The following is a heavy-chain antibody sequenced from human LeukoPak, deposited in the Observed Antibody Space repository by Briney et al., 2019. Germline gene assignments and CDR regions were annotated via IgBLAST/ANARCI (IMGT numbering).Heavy chain of an antibody. Sequence: ASVKVSCKASGYTFTSYDISWVRQATGQGLEWMGWMNPNSGNTGYAQKFQGRVTLTRNTSISTAYMELTGLRSEDTAVYYCARDRSLVPAAIDGMDAWGKGTTVTISS. CDR3: ARDRSLVPAAIDGMDA. V-gene: IGHV1-8*01. D-gene: IGHD2-2*01. CDR1: GYTFTSYD. CDR2: MNPNSGNT. J-gene: IGHJ6*04.